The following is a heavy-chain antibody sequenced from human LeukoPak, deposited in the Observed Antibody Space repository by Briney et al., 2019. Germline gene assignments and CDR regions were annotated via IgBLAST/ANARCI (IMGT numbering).Heavy chain of an antibody. CDR1: GGSFSGYY. V-gene: IGHV4-34*01. J-gene: IGHJ2*01. CDR3: ARSGNSWYFDL. D-gene: IGHD4-23*01. Sequence: SETLSLTCAVYGGSFSGYYWSWIRQPPGKGLEWIGEIYNSGSTNYNPSLKSRVTISVDKSKNQFSLRLSSVTAADTAVYYCARSGNSWYFDLWGRGTLVTVSS. CDR2: IYNSGST.